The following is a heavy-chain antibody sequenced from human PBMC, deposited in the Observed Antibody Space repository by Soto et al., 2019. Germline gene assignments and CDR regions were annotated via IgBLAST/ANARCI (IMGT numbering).Heavy chain of an antibody. CDR3: ARYNAASGTYYFDY. CDR1: GASVSSTYW. D-gene: IGHD6-13*01. CDR2: INHRGSA. V-gene: IGHV4-4*02. Sequence: PSETLSLTCAVSGASVSSTYWWSWVRQPPGKGPEWIGEINHRGSANYNPSLKSRVTMSLDISKSQFSLRLTSVTAVDTAVYFCARYNAASGTYYFDYWGRGALVTVSS. J-gene: IGHJ4*02.